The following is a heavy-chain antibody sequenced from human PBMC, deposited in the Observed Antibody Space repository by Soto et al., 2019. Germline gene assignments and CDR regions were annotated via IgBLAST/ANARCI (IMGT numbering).Heavy chain of an antibody. CDR2: IYYSGST. J-gene: IGHJ1*01. CDR1: GGSISSSSYY. V-gene: IGHV4-39*01. Sequence: SETLSLTCTVSGGSISSSSYYWGWIRQPPGKGLEWIGSIYYSGSTYYNPSLKSRVTISVDTSKNQFSLKLSSVTAADTAVYYCAIGDIWRAEYFPHRGQGTLVTVSS. CDR3: AIGDIWRAEYFPH. D-gene: IGHD2-21*01.